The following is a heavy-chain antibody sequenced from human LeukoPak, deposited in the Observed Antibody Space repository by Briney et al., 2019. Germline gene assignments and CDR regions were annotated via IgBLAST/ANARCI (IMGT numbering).Heavy chain of an antibody. CDR1: GGSMSNYY. D-gene: IGHD3-10*01. Sequence: SETLSLTCTVSGGSMSNYYWSSIRQPPGKGLEWIGYIYYSGSTNYNPSLKSRVTISVDTSNNQFSLKLSSVTAADTPVYSCATGFGEIDYWDQGTLVTVSS. V-gene: IGHV4-59*01. CDR3: ATGFGEIDY. CDR2: IYYSGST. J-gene: IGHJ4*02.